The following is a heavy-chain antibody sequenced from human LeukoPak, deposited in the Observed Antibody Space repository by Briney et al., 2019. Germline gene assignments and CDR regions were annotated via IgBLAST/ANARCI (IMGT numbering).Heavy chain of an antibody. CDR1: GYTFTSYD. CDR2: IRHDGSNK. Sequence: GGSVKLSCAASGYTFTSYDMHWVRQAPGKGLEWVAFIRHDGSNKYYADNVKGRFTISRDNSKNTLYMELNSLRSEDKAVYYCAKGTFGDCSSTRCSGLDHWGQGTLVTVSS. D-gene: IGHD2-2*01. V-gene: IGHV3-30*02. J-gene: IGHJ4*02. CDR3: AKGTFGDCSSTRCSGLDH.